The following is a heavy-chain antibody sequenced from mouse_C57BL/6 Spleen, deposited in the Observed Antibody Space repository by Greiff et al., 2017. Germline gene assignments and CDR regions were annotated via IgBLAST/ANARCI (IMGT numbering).Heavy chain of an antibody. Sequence: QVHVKQPGAELVMPGASVKLSCKASGYTFTSYWMHWVKQRPGQGLEWIGEIDPSDSYTNYNQKFKGKSTLTVDKSSSTAYMQLSSLTSEDSAVYYCARELGGFAYWGQGTLVTVSA. CDR2: IDPSDSYT. D-gene: IGHD4-1*01. CDR3: ARELGGFAY. J-gene: IGHJ3*01. CDR1: GYTFTSYW. V-gene: IGHV1-69*01.